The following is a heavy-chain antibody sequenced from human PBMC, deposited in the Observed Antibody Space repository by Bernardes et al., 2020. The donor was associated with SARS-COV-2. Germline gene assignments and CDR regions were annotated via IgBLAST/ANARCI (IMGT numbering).Heavy chain of an antibody. V-gene: IGHV3-74*01. CDR3: VRENWGIDY. Sequence: GGSLRLSCAASGFTFSTYWMHWVRQAPGKGLVWVSRIKSDGSTMNYADSVKGRFTISRDNAKNTLYLQMNCLRAEDTAVYYCVRENWGIDYWGQGTLLTVSS. J-gene: IGHJ4*02. D-gene: IGHD7-27*01. CDR2: IKSDGSTM. CDR1: GFTFSTYW.